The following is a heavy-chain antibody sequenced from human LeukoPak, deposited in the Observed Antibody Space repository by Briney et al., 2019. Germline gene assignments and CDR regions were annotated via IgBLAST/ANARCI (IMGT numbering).Heavy chain of an antibody. CDR2: IYSGGST. CDR1: GFTVSSNY. D-gene: IGHD3-10*01. CDR3: ARDRSEVTMVRGVIPGAFDI. V-gene: IGHV3-66*02. J-gene: IGHJ3*02. Sequence: QTGGSLRLSCAASGFTVSSNYMSWVRQAPGKGLEWVSVIYSGGSTYYADSVKGRFTISRDNSKNTLYLQMNSLRAEDTAVYYCARDRSEVTMVRGVIPGAFDIWGQGTMVTVSS.